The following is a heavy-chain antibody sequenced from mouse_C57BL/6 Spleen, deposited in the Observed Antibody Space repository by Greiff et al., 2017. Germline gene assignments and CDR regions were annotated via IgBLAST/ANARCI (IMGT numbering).Heavy chain of an antibody. CDR2: ISPSTGGT. V-gene: IGHV1-42*01. CDR1: GYSFTGYY. Sequence: EVKLVESGPELVKPGASVKISCKASGYSFTGYYMNWVKQSPEKSLEWIGEISPSTGGTTYNQKFKSTATLTVDKSSSTAYMQLKSLTSADSAVYYCARRGSPYWYFDVWGKGTTVTVSS. CDR3: ARRGSPYWYFDV. J-gene: IGHJ1*03.